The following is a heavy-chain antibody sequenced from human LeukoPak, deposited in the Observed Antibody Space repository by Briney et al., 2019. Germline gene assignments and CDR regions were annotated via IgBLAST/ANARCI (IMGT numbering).Heavy chain of an antibody. V-gene: IGHV4-39*01. D-gene: IGHD3-3*01. Sequence: SETLSLTCTVSGGSISGSSYYWGWIRQPPGKGLEWIGSIYYSGSTYYNPSLKSRVTISVDTSKNQFSLKLSSVTAADTAVYYCARQNYDFWSGYFDYWGQGTLVTVSS. CDR1: GGSISGSSYY. J-gene: IGHJ4*02. CDR2: IYYSGST. CDR3: ARQNYDFWSGYFDY.